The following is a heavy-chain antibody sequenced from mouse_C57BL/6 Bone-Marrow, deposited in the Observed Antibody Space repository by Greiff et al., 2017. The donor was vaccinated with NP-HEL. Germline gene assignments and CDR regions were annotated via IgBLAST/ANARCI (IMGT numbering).Heavy chain of an antibody. CDR1: GYTFTDYY. Sequence: VQLVESGPELVKPGASVKISCKASGYTFTDYYINWVKQRPGQGLEWIGWIFPGSGSTYYNEKFKGKATLTVDKSSSTAYMLLSSLTSEDSAVYFCEREWLGLTITTGDWGTGTTVTVSS. V-gene: IGHV1-75*01. D-gene: IGHD1-1*01. CDR2: IFPGSGST. J-gene: IGHJ1*03. CDR3: EREWLGLTITTGD.